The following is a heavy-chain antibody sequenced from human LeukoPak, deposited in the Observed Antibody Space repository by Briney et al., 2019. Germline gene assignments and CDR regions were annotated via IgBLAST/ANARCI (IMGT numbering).Heavy chain of an antibody. CDR1: GYTFSDYY. CDR2: IIPILGIA. J-gene: IGHJ5*02. CDR3: ARGKNWFDP. V-gene: IGHV1-69*04. Sequence: SVKVSCKASGYTFSDYYIHWVRQAPGQGLEWMGRIIPILGIANYAQKFQGRVTITADKSTSTAYMELSSLRSEDTAVYYCARGKNWFDPWGQGTLVTVSS.